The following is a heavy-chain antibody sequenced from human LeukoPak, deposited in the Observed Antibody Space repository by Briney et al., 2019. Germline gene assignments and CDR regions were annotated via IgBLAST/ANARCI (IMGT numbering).Heavy chain of an antibody. D-gene: IGHD3-22*01. CDR1: GFTFDDYA. V-gene: IGHV3-9*01. CDR2: ISWNSGSI. J-gene: IGHJ4*02. CDR3: ARAPTYYDSSGPHLIPFDY. Sequence: PGGSLRLSCAASGFTFDDYAMHWVRQAPGKGLEWVSGISWNSGSIGYADSVKGRFTISRDNAKNTLYLQMNSLRAEDTAVYYCARAPTYYDSSGPHLIPFDYWGQGTLVTVSS.